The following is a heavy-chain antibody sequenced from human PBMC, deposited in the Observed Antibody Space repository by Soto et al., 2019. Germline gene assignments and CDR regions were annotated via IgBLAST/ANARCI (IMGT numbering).Heavy chain of an antibody. CDR2: ISSLDGNT. Sequence: AAVKDSCKASGYTFTNYVIHWVRQAPVQLLGCIGGISSLDGNTKYAQKAKGRVSVSTDTSTNTVYMELSGLRYDDTALYHCARGGEHPVDVWGQGTLVTVSS. CDR3: ARGGEHPVDV. D-gene: IGHD6-25*01. CDR1: GYTFTNYV. J-gene: IGHJ4*02. V-gene: IGHV1-18*01.